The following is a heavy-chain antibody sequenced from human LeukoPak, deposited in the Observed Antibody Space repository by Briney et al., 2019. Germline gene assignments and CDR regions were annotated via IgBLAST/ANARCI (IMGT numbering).Heavy chain of an antibody. CDR3: AKDIGSYYDY. Sequence: GGSLRLSCAASGFTFSSYGMHWVRQAPGKGLEWVAFIRYDGSNKYHADSVKGRFTISRDNSKNTLYLEMNSLRAEDTAVYYCAKDIGSYYDYWGQGILVTVSS. D-gene: IGHD3-10*01. CDR2: IRYDGSNK. J-gene: IGHJ4*02. CDR1: GFTFSSYG. V-gene: IGHV3-30*02.